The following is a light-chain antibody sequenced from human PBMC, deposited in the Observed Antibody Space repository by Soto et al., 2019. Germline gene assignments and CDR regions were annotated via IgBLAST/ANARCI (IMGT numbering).Light chain of an antibody. CDR1: QSISSW. CDR2: KAS. J-gene: IGKJ1*01. CDR3: QQYNSYSGT. V-gene: IGKV1-5*03. Sequence: QMTHSPSSLSAAVGDRVTIPCRASQSISSWLAWYQQKPGKAPKLLIYKASSLESGVPSRFSGSGSGTEFTLTISSLQPDDFATYYCQQYNSYSGTFGQGTKV.